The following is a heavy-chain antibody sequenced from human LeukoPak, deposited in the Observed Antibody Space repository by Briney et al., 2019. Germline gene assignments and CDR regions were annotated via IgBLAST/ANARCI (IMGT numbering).Heavy chain of an antibody. J-gene: IGHJ4*02. Sequence: SETLSLTCTVSGGSISSISYYWGWIRQPPGKGLEWIGSFYYIGSTYYNPSLKSRLTISVDTSKNQFSLKLSSVTAADTAVYYCARHLSVEMATGGTDYWGQGTLVTVSS. CDR3: ARHLSVEMATGGTDY. CDR2: FYYIGST. CDR1: GGSISSISYY. D-gene: IGHD5-24*01. V-gene: IGHV4-39*01.